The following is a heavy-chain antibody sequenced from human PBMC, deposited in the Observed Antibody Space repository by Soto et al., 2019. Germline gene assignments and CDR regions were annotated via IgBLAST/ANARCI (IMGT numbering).Heavy chain of an antibody. CDR1: GFTFSTHG. CDR3: ARALSGSYDALDI. D-gene: IGHD1-26*01. V-gene: IGHV3-33*01. CDR2: IWYDGSRK. Sequence: PGGSLRLSCVASGFTFSTHGMHWARQAPGKGLEWVAVIWYDGSRKDYADSVKGRFTISRGNSKNTLHLQMNSLRAEDTAVYYCARALSGSYDALDIWGQGTVVTVSS. J-gene: IGHJ3*02.